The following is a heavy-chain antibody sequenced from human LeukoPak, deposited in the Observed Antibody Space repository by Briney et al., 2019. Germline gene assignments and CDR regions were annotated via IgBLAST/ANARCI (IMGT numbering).Heavy chain of an antibody. Sequence: GGSLRLSCAASAFTFSRYGMHWVRQAPGKGLEWVAFIRYDGSNKYYADSVKGRFTISRDNSKNTLYLQMNSLRAEDTAVYYCAKEIWPTVTTPGWTYFDYWGQGTLVTVSS. J-gene: IGHJ4*02. D-gene: IGHD4-17*01. V-gene: IGHV3-30*02. CDR1: AFTFSRYG. CDR2: IRYDGSNK. CDR3: AKEIWPTVTTPGWTYFDY.